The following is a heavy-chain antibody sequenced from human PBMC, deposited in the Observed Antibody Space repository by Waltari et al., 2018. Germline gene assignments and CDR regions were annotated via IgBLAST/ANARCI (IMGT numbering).Heavy chain of an antibody. D-gene: IGHD2-2*02. Sequence: QVQLQESGPGLVKPSETLSLTCTVSGGSISSYYWSWIRQPPGKGLEWIGYIYYSGSTNYNPSLKSRVTISVDTSKNQFSLKLSSVTAADTAVYYCARHRRYCSSTSCYNDAFDIWGQGTMVTVSS. V-gene: IGHV4-59*08. J-gene: IGHJ3*02. CDR1: GGSISSYY. CDR3: ARHRRYCSSTSCYNDAFDI. CDR2: IYYSGST.